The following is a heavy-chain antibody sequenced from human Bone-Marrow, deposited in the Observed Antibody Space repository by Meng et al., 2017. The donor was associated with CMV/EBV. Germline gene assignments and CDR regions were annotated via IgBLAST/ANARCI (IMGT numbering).Heavy chain of an antibody. D-gene: IGHD6-6*01. J-gene: IGHJ5*02. CDR3: ARESSPNWFDP. Sequence: ASVKVSCKASGVTFNTYFINWVRQAPGQGLEWMGIINPSGGSTSYAQKFQGRVTMTRDTSTSTVYMELSSLRSEDTAVYYCARESSPNWFDPWGQGTLVTVYS. CDR2: INPSGGST. V-gene: IGHV1-46*02. CDR1: GVTFNTYF.